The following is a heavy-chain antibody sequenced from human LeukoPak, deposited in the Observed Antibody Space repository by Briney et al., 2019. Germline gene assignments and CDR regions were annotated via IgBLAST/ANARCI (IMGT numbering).Heavy chain of an antibody. V-gene: IGHV4-4*07. J-gene: IGHJ3*02. CDR2: IYTSGST. Sequence: PSETLSLTCTVSGGSISSYYWSWIRQPAGKGLEWIGRIYTSGSTNYNPSLKSRVTMSVDTSKNQFSLKLSSVTAADTAVYYCARDHEEYQLLYSWDAFDIWGQGTMVTVSS. CDR1: GGSISSYY. CDR3: ARDHEEYQLLYSWDAFDI. D-gene: IGHD2-2*02.